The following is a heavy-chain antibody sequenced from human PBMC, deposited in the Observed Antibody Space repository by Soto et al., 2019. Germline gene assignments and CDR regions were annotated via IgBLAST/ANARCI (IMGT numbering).Heavy chain of an antibody. CDR3: ARRTTVTTGFDY. Sequence: QVPLVQSGAEVKKPGASVKVSCKASGYTFTSYAMHWVRQAPGQRLEWMGWINAGNGNTKYSQKFQGRVTITRDTSASTAYMELSSLRSEDTAVYYCARRTTVTTGFDYWGQGTLVTVSS. CDR1: GYTFTSYA. V-gene: IGHV1-3*01. CDR2: INAGNGNT. J-gene: IGHJ4*02. D-gene: IGHD4-17*01.